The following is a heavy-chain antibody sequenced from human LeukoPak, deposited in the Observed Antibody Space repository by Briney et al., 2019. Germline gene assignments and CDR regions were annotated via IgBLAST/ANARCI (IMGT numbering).Heavy chain of an antibody. J-gene: IGHJ4*02. Sequence: GGSLRLSCAASGFTVSSNYMSWVRQAPGKGLEWVGRIKSKTDGGTTDYAAPVKGRFTISRDDSKNTLYLQMNSLKTEDTAVYYCTTEVNYDILTGSSYYFDYWGQGTLVTVSS. CDR1: GFTVSSNY. CDR3: TTEVNYDILTGSSYYFDY. D-gene: IGHD3-9*01. CDR2: IKSKTDGGTT. V-gene: IGHV3-15*01.